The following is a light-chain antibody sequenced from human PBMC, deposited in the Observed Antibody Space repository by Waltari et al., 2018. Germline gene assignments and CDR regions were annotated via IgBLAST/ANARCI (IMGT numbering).Light chain of an antibody. CDR2: ETS. CDR3: QPNSATPRT. V-gene: IGKV1-39*01. J-gene: IGKJ2*02. Sequence: QMTQSPSSLSASVEDRVTITCRASQTIAYISCYQHKPGEAPQLLIYETSTLQSAVPTRFSGSKFGTTFILTLSRLQPEDFATYFCQPNSATPRTFGQGTKVDIK. CDR1: QTIAY.